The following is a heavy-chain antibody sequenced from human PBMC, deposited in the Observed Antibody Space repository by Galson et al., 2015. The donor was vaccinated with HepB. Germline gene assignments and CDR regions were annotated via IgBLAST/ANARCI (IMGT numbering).Heavy chain of an antibody. D-gene: IGHD3-10*01. CDR1: GYSFTSYW. V-gene: IGHV5-10-1*01. Sequence: QSGAEVKKPGESLRISCKGSGYSFTSYWISWVRQMPGKGLEWMGRIDPSDSYTNYSPSFQGHVTISADKSISTAYLQWSSLKASDTAMYYCARHDGRVTMVRGVIIVIPDYDYWGQGTLVTVSS. J-gene: IGHJ4*02. CDR2: IDPSDSYT. CDR3: ARHDGRVTMVRGVIIVIPDYDY.